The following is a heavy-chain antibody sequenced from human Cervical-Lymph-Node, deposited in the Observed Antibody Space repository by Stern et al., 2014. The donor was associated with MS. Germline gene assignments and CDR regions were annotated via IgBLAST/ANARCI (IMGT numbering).Heavy chain of an antibody. CDR2: IYNSGAT. CDR3: ASRWSGTYYGQNWFDP. D-gene: IGHD1-26*01. CDR1: GDSITSGGHY. V-gene: IGHV4-31*03. J-gene: IGHJ5*02. Sequence: VQLEESGTGLVKPSQTLSLTCTVSGDSITSGGHYWSWIRQHPGKGLEWIGYIYNSGATFYNPSLKGRVTISLDTSKSQFSLQLSSVTAADTAIYYCASRWSGTYYGQNWFDPWGQGILVTVST.